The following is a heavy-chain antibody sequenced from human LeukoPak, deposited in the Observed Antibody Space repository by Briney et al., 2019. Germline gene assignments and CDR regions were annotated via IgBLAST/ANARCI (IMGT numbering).Heavy chain of an antibody. CDR3: ARQRAWFGEWAFDN. V-gene: IGHV4-39*01. D-gene: IGHD3-10*01. CDR2: FKSGDTP. J-gene: IGHJ4*02. CDR1: DDSISSRTFY. Sequence: PSETLSLTCTVSDDSISSRTFYWGWIRQPPGRGLEWIGSFKSGDTPYYMSSLKSRVTLFVDTSRKQFSLELTSVTAADTAVYYCARQRAWFGEWAFDNWGQGTLVTVSS.